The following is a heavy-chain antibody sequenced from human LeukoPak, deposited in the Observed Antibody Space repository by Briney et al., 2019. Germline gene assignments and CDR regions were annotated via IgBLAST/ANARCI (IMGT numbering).Heavy chain of an antibody. CDR3: ARDERDCSSTSCYWGNWFDP. CDR1: GGSISSSSYY. D-gene: IGHD2-2*01. CDR2: INHSGST. J-gene: IGHJ5*02. Sequence: SETLSLTCTVSGGSISSSSYYWGWIRQPPGKGLEWIGEINHSGSTNYNPSLKSRVTISVDTSKNQFSLKLSSVTAADTAVYYCARDERDCSSTSCYWGNWFDPWGQGTLVTVSS. V-gene: IGHV4-39*07.